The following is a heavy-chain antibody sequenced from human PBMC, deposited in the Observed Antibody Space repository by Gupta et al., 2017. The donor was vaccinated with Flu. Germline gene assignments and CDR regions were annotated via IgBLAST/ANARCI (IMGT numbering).Heavy chain of an antibody. D-gene: IGHD2-2*01. CDR3: TNDIVVVPAAILGITGTTLFDY. CDR1: GFTFSNAW. Sequence: EVQLVESGGGLVKPGGSLRLSCAASGFTFSNAWMSWVRQAPGKGLEWVGRIKSKTDGGTTDYAAPVKGRFTISRDDSKNTLYLQMNSLKTEDTAVYYCTNDIVVVPAAILGITGTTLFDYWGQGTLVTVSS. J-gene: IGHJ4*02. V-gene: IGHV3-15*01. CDR2: IKSKTDGGTT.